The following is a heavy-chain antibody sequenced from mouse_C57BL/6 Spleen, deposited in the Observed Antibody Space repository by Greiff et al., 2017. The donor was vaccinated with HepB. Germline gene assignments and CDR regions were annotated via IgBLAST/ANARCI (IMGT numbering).Heavy chain of an antibody. D-gene: IGHD2-3*01. V-gene: IGHV14-4*01. J-gene: IGHJ3*01. CDR1: GFNIKDDY. Sequence: VQLKQSGAELVRPGASVKLSCTASGFNIKDDYMHWVKQRPEQGLEWIGWIDPENGDTEYASKFQGKATITADTSSNTAYLQLSSLTSEDTAVYYCTNDAWFAYWGQGTLVTVSA. CDR2: IDPENGDT. CDR3: TNDAWFAY.